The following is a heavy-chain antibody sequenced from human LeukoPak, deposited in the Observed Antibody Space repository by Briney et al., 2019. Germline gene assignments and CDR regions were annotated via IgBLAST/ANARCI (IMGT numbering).Heavy chain of an antibody. J-gene: IGHJ4*02. V-gene: IGHV3-21*01. CDR1: GFTFSSYS. CDR2: ISSSSSYI. D-gene: IGHD2-15*01. CDR3: ARVRCSGGSCFFLDY. Sequence: PGGSLRLSCAASGFTFSSYSMNWVRQAPGKGLEWVSSISSSSSYIYYADSVKGRFTISRDNAKNSLYLQMTSLRAEDTAVYYCARVRCSGGSCFFLDYWGQGTLVTVSS.